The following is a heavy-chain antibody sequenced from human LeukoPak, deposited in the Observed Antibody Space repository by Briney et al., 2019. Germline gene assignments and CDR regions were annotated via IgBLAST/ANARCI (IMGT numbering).Heavy chain of an antibody. J-gene: IGHJ6*03. D-gene: IGHD3-3*01. Sequence: SETLSLTCAVYGGSFSGYYWSWIRQPPGKGLEWIGEINHSGSTNYNPSLKSRVTISVDTSKNQFSLKLSSVTAADTAVYYCARGQGAIFGVVITANYYYYMDVWGKGTTVTVSS. CDR3: ARGQGAIFGVVITANYYYYMDV. CDR2: INHSGST. CDR1: GGSFSGYY. V-gene: IGHV4-34*01.